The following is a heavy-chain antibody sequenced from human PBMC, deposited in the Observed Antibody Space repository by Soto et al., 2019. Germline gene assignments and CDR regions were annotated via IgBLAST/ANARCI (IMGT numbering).Heavy chain of an antibody. J-gene: IGHJ4*02. CDR3: AIGTFNDISFDS. D-gene: IGHD2-21*01. Sequence: QVQLQESGPGLVKPSQTLTLTCSVSGGSIDTGGVYWSWARQLPGKGLQWIGYIYYTGAAYYNPALTSRVVISLDTSANQCSLSLTSLTAADTAVYYCAIGTFNDISFDSWGQGRLVTVSS. V-gene: IGHV4-31*03. CDR1: GGSIDTGGVY. CDR2: IYYTGAA.